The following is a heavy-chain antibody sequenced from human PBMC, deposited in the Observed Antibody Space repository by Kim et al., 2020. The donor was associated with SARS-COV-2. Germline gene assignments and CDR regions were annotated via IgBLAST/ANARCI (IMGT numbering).Heavy chain of an antibody. CDR2: INHSGST. Sequence: SETLSLTCAVYGGSFSGYYWSWIRQPPGKGLEWIGEINHSGSTNYNPSLKSRVTISVDTSKNQFSLKLSSVTAADTAVYYCAYLTYWGPDYWGQGTLVTVSS. V-gene: IGHV4-34*01. J-gene: IGHJ4*02. CDR3: AYLTYWGPDY. CDR1: GGSFSGYY. D-gene: IGHD3-16*01.